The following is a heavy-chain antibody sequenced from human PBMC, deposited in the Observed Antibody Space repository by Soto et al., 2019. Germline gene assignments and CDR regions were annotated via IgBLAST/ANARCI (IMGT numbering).Heavy chain of an antibody. CDR3: ATLSRITDGLDV. D-gene: IGHD2-15*01. V-gene: IGHV4-30-2*01. J-gene: IGHJ6*02. CDR2: IYHSGST. CDR1: GGSISSGGYS. Sequence: SETLSLTCAVSGGSISSGGYSWSWIRQPPGKGLEWIGYIYHSGSTYYNPSLKSRVTISVDRSKNQFSLKVSSVTAADTAMYYCATLSRITDGLDVWGQGTTVTVSS.